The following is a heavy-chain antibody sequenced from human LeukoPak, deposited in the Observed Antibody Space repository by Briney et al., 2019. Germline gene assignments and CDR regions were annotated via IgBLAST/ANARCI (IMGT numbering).Heavy chain of an antibody. CDR2: INSDGSST. CDR1: GFTFSSYW. D-gene: IGHD3-22*01. CDR3: ARDVKGYYDSSGS. Sequence: PGGSLRLSCAASGFTFSSYWMHWLRQAPGKGQVWVSRINSDGSSTSYADSVKGRFTISRDNAKNTLYLQMNSLRAEDTSVYYCARDVKGYYDSSGSWGQGTLVTVSS. J-gene: IGHJ4*02. V-gene: IGHV3-74*01.